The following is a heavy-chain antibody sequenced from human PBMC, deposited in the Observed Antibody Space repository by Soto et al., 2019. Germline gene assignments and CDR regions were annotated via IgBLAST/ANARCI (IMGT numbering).Heavy chain of an antibody. CDR3: AREKVGATREVDYYYYGMDV. J-gene: IGHJ6*02. Sequence: QVQLQESGPGLVKPSETLSLTCTVSGGSISSYYWSWIRQPAGKGLEWIGRIYTSGSTNYNPSFKSRVTMSVDTSKNQFSLKLSSVTAADTAVYYCAREKVGATREVDYYYYGMDVWGQGTTVTVSS. D-gene: IGHD1-26*01. V-gene: IGHV4-4*07. CDR1: GGSISSYY. CDR2: IYTSGST.